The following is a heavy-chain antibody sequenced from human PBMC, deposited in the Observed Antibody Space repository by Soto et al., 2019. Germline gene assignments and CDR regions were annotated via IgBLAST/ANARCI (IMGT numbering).Heavy chain of an antibody. CDR1: GGSISSYY. CDR2: IYYSGST. CDR3: ASGPYCSGGSCYSFFDY. J-gene: IGHJ4*02. V-gene: IGHV4-59*01. D-gene: IGHD2-15*01. Sequence: SETLSLTCTVSGGSISSYYWSWIRQPPGKGLEWIGYIYYSGSTNYNPSLKSRVTISVDTSKNQFSLKLSSVTAADTAVYYCASGPYCSGGSCYSFFDYWGQGTLVTVSS.